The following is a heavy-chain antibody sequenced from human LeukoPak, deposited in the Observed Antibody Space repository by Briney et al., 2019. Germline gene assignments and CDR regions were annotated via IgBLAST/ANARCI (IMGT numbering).Heavy chain of an antibody. CDR3: ARTPPTIFGVVIMDYGMDV. J-gene: IGHJ6*02. Sequence: ASVKVSCKASGYTFTSYDINWVRQATGQGLEWMGWMNPNSGNTGYAQKFRGRVTMTRNTSISTAYMELSSLRSEDTAVYYCARTPPTIFGVVIMDYGMDVWGQGTTATVSS. CDR2: MNPNSGNT. D-gene: IGHD3-3*01. V-gene: IGHV1-8*01. CDR1: GYTFTSYD.